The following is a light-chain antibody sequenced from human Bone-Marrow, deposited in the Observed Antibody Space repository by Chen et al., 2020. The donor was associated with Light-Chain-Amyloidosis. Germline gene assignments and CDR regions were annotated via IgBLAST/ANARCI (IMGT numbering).Light chain of an antibody. CDR3: QVWDRGSDRPV. CDR2: DDS. CDR1: NIGSTS. V-gene: IGLV3-21*02. Sequence: SYVLTQPSSVSVAPGQTATIACGGNNIGSTSVHWYQQTPGQAPLLVVYDDSDRPSGIPERLSGPSSGNTATLTISRVEAGDAADYYCQVWDRGSDRPVFGGGTKLTVL. J-gene: IGLJ3*02.